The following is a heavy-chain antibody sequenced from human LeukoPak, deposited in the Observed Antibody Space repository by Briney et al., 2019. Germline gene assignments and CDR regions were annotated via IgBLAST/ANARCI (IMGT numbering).Heavy chain of an antibody. D-gene: IGHD3-10*01. Sequence: GGSLRLSCSASGFPFSSYSMSWVRQGPGKGLQWVSGLSPRGGLSYYADSVKGGFTISRDDSKNTLYLGMNSPRAEDTAVYYCVKVALNCYGSGTYLMDVWGKGTTVIVSS. CDR2: LSPRGGLS. CDR1: GFPFSSYS. CDR3: VKVALNCYGSGTYLMDV. J-gene: IGHJ6*04. V-gene: IGHV3-23*01.